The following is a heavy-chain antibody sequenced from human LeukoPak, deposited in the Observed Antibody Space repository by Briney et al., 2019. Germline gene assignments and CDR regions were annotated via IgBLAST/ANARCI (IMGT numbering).Heavy chain of an antibody. Sequence: ASVKVSCTVSGYTLTELSMHWVRQAPGKGLEWMGGFDPEDGETIYAQKFQGRVTMTEDTSTDTAYMELSSLRSEDTAVYYCARDESLSSGWLHWGQGTLVTVSS. V-gene: IGHV1-24*01. J-gene: IGHJ4*02. D-gene: IGHD6-19*01. CDR2: FDPEDGET. CDR1: GYTLTELS. CDR3: ARDESLSSGWLH.